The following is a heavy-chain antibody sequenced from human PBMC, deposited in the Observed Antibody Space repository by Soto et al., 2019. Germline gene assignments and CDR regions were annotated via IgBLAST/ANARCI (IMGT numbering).Heavy chain of an antibody. CDR2: ISGTGVPT. D-gene: IGHD2-2*01. J-gene: IGHJ5*02. V-gene: IGHV3-23*01. CDR1: GFAFGTYA. CDR3: AKSFCSSSSCFFLWVDP. Sequence: GGSLRLSCAASGFAFGTYAMSWVRQAPGKGLECISLISGTGVPTLYAESVKGRFSVSRDNSKDTLFLEMNNLRVDDTAIYYCAKSFCSSSSCFFLWVDPWGPGTLVTVSS.